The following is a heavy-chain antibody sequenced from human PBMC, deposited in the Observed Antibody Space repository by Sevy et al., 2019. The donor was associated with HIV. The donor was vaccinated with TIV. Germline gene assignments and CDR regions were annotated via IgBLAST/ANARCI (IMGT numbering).Heavy chain of an antibody. CDR1: GFTFSSYA. J-gene: IGHJ5*02. V-gene: IGHV3-23*01. D-gene: IGHD6-19*01. CDR2: ISGSGGST. Sequence: WGSLRLSCAASGFTFSSYAMSWVRQAPGKGLEWVSAISGSGGSTYYADSVKGRFTISRDNSKNTLYLQMNSLRAEDTAVYYCAKAVAVARRNWFDPWGQGTLVTVSS. CDR3: AKAVAVARRNWFDP.